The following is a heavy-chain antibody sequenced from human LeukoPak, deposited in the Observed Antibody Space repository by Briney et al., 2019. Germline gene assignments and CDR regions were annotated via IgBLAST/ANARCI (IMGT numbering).Heavy chain of an antibody. CDR1: GFMFSSYW. Sequence: HAGPSLRPSCAASGFMFSSYWMSWVRHAPGRGLEWVANINGDGKTTQYADSVRGRITISRDNAKSSLHLQVSSLRAEDSALYYCARDERGGYFVEWGQGTLVTVSS. CDR2: INGDGKTT. J-gene: IGHJ4*02. CDR3: ARDERGGYFVE. D-gene: IGHD2-21*02. V-gene: IGHV3-7*01.